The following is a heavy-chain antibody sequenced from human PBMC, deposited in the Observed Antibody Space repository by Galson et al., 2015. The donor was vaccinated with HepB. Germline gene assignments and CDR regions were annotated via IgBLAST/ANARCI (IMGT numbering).Heavy chain of an antibody. CDR2: INPNSGGT. D-gene: IGHD1-26*01. CDR3: ARSVVGAISFDY. CDR1: GGTFSSYA. Sequence: SVKVSCKASGGTFSSYAISWVRQAPGQGLEWMGWINPNSGGTNYAQKFQGWVTMTRDTSISTAYMGLSRLRSDDTAVYYCARSVVGAISFDYWGQGTLVTVSS. J-gene: IGHJ4*02. V-gene: IGHV1-2*04.